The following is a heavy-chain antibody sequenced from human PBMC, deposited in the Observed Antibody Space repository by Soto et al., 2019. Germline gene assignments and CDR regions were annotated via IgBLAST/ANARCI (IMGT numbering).Heavy chain of an antibody. Sequence: PVGSLRLSCAASGFTFSSYGMHWVRQAPGKGLEWVAVISYDGSNKYYADSVKGRFTISRDNSKNTLYLQMNSLRAEDTAAYYCAKALYYSSGWYGYYYYYGMDVWGQGTTVTVSS. CDR3: AKALYYSSGWYGYYYYYGMDV. D-gene: IGHD6-19*01. V-gene: IGHV3-30*18. J-gene: IGHJ6*02. CDR1: GFTFSSYG. CDR2: ISYDGSNK.